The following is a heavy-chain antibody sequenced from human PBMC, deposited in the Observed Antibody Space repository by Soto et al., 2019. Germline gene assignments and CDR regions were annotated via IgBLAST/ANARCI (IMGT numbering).Heavy chain of an antibody. CDR3: ARDSDPYSSSLYGMDV. V-gene: IGHV1-2*04. CDR1: GYTFTGYY. Sequence: ASVKVSCKASGYTFTGYYMHWVRQAPGQGLEWMGWINPNSGGTNYAQKFQGWVTMTRDTSISTAYMELSRLRSDDTAVYYCARDSDPYSSSLYGMDVWGQGPTVTVSS. CDR2: INPNSGGT. D-gene: IGHD6-6*01. J-gene: IGHJ6*02.